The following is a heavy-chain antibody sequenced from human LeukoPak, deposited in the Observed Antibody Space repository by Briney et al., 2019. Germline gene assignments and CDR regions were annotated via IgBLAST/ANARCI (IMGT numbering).Heavy chain of an antibody. CDR2: LSYDGSDR. V-gene: IGHV3-30*18. CDR3: AKDQIRYSSGHFPLDY. D-gene: IGHD6-19*01. J-gene: IGHJ4*02. Sequence: GRSLRLSCAASGFTFSSYGMTWVRQAPGKGLEWVAFLSYDGSDRYYANSLKGRFTVSRDNSKNTLYLQMNTLRSEDTAVYYCAKDQIRYSSGHFPLDYWGQGTLVTVSS. CDR1: GFTFSSYG.